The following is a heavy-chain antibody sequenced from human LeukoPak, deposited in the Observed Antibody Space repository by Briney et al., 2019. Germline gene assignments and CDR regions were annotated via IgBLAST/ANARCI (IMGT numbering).Heavy chain of an antibody. CDR3: ARHLSGITGYTYGRGIDY. Sequence: RPGGSLRLSCAASGFTFSSYWMSWVRQAPGKGLEWVANIKKDGSEKYYVESVKGRFTISRDNAKTSLYLQMNSLRAEDTAVCYCARHLSGITGYTYGRGIDYWGQGTLVTVSS. CDR2: IKKDGSEK. D-gene: IGHD5-18*01. V-gene: IGHV3-7*01. CDR1: GFTFSSYW. J-gene: IGHJ4*02.